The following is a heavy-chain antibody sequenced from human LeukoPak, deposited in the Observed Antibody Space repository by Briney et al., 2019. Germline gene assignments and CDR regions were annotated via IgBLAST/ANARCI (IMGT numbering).Heavy chain of an antibody. CDR3: ARDRRDGYFFWYFDL. V-gene: IGHV4-4*07. Sequence: SETLSLTCTVSGGSISSYYWSWIRQPAGKGPEWIGRIYTSGSTNYNPSLKSRVTMSVDTSKNQFSLKLSSVTAADTAVYYCARDRRDGYFFWYFDLWGRGTLVTVSS. D-gene: IGHD5-24*01. J-gene: IGHJ2*01. CDR2: IYTSGST. CDR1: GGSISSYY.